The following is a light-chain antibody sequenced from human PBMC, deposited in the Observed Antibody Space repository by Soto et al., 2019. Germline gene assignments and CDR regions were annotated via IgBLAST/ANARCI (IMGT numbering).Light chain of an antibody. CDR2: STN. CDR3: LLYHGGAPV. V-gene: IGLV7-43*01. J-gene: IGLJ2*01. Sequence: QTVVTQEPSLTVSPGGTVTLTCASSTGAVTVAYYPNWFQQKPGQAPRALIYSTNNKHSWTPARFSGSLLGDKAALTLSGVQHEDEAEYYCLLYHGGAPVFGGGTKLTVL. CDR1: TGAVTVAYY.